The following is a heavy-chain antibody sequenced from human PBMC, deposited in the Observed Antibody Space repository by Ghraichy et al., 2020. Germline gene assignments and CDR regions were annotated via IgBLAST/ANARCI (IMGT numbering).Heavy chain of an antibody. CDR2: ISYDGSNK. D-gene: IGHD3-10*01. J-gene: IGHJ4*02. CDR1: GFTFSSYA. Sequence: GGSLRLSCAASGFTFSSYAMHWVRQAPGKGLEWVAVISYDGSNKYYADSVKGRFTISRDNSKNTLYLQMNSLRAEDTAVYYCHRITMVRGVIIRGSHYWGQGTLVTVSS. V-gene: IGHV3-30-3*01. CDR3: HRITMVRGVIIRGSHY.